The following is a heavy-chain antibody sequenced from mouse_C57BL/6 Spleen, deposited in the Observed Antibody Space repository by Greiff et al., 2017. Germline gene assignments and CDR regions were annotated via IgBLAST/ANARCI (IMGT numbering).Heavy chain of an antibody. J-gene: IGHJ4*01. CDR3: ARADYYAMDY. Sequence: QVQLKESGPELVKPGASVKISCKASGYAFSSSWMNWVKQRPGKGLEWIGRIYPGDGDTNYNRKFKGKATLTADKSSSTAYMQLSSLTSEDSAVYFCARADYYAMDYWGQGTSVTVSS. CDR2: IYPGDGDT. V-gene: IGHV1-82*01. CDR1: GYAFSSSW.